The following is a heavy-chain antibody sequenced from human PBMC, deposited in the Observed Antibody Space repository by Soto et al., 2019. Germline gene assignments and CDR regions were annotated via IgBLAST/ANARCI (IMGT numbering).Heavy chain of an antibody. J-gene: IGHJ5*01. CDR2: IYFSGST. CDR1: GGSISSGDYY. D-gene: IGHD6-13*01. CDR3: ARGFGSSWNTGGYNWFDF. Sequence: SETLSLTCTVSGGSISSGDYYWNWIRQPPGKGLEWIGYIYFSGSTYYNPSLKSRVIISLDTSKNQFSLKLSSVTAEDTAVYYCARGFGSSWNTGGYNWFDFWGQGTLVTVSS. V-gene: IGHV4-30-4*01.